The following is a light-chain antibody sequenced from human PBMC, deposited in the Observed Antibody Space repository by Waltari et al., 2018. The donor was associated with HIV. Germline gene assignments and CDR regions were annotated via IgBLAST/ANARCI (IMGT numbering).Light chain of an antibody. CDR3: QAGDNKTGV. Sequence: SYDLIQPPSVSVSPGQSARITCPGATLGDKFASWYQQRAGQSPDLVIYHDTKRPSGIPERFSGSNSGNTATLTINGTQPMDEADYYCQAGDNKTGVFGPGTKVTVV. CDR2: HDT. V-gene: IGLV3-1*01. CDR1: TLGDKF. J-gene: IGLJ1*01.